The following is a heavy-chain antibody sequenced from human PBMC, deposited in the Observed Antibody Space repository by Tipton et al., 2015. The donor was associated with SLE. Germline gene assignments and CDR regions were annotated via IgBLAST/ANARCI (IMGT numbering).Heavy chain of an antibody. D-gene: IGHD5-12*01. V-gene: IGHV3-9*01. J-gene: IGHJ4*02. CDR3: ANPRVAR. CDR2: ISWNSDTI. CDR1: GFTFDDYA. Sequence: SLRLSCAASGFTFDDYAMHWVRQAPGKGLEWVSGISWNSDTIGYADSVKGRFTISRDTSKNTLYLQMNSLGVDDTAVYYCANPRVARWGQGTLVTVSS.